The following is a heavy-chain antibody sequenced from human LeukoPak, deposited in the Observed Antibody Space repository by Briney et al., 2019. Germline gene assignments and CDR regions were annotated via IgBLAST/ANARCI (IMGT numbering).Heavy chain of an antibody. D-gene: IGHD3-10*01. J-gene: IGHJ6*03. CDR3: ARDVGPVGYMDV. CDR1: GYTFTNSG. Sequence: GASVKVSCKASGYTFTNSGISWVRQAPGQGLEWMGWINIYSGNTNYAQKLQGRVTMTTDTSTSTAYMELRSLRSDDTAVYYCARDVGPVGYMDVWGKGTTVTVSS. V-gene: IGHV1-18*01. CDR2: INIYSGNT.